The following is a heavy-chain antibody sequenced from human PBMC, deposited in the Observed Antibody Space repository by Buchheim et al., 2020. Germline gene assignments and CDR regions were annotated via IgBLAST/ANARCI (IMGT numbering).Heavy chain of an antibody. CDR2: ISYDGSNK. CDR1: GFTFSSYG. D-gene: IGHD3-22*01. CDR3: AKLTYYDSSGYHDY. V-gene: IGHV3-30*18. Sequence: QVQLVESGGGLVQPGRSLRLSCAASGFTFSSYGMHWVRQAPGKGLEWVAVISYDGSNKYYADSVKGRFTISRDNSKNTLYLRMNSLRAEDTAVYYCAKLTYYDSSGYHDYWGQGTL. J-gene: IGHJ4*02.